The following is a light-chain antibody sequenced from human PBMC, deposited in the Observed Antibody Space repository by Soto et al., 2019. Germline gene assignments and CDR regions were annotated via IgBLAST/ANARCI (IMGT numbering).Light chain of an antibody. V-gene: IGKV1-5*01. CDR2: DAS. J-gene: IGKJ1*01. Sequence: DIQMTQSPSTLSASVGDRVTITCRASQSINIWLAWYQQKPGKAPKLLIYDASSLQSGVPSRFSGSGSGTEFTLTISSLQPDDFATYYCQQYNSYRTFGQGTKVDIK. CDR1: QSINIW. CDR3: QQYNSYRT.